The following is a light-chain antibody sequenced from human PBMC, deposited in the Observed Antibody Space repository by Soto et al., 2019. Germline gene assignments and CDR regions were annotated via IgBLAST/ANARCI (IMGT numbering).Light chain of an antibody. CDR3: QQYGSSSFS. V-gene: IGKV3-20*01. CDR1: QSISSNY. CDR2: GAS. J-gene: IGKJ3*01. Sequence: EIVLTQSPGTLSLSPGERATLSCRASQSISSNYLAWYQQKPGQAPRCLIYGASSRATGIPDRFSGSGSGTDFTLTISRLEPEDFAVYYCQQYGSSSFSFGPGTKVDIK.